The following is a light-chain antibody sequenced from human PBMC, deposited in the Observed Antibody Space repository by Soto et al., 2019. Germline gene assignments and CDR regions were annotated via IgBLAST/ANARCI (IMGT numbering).Light chain of an antibody. V-gene: IGKV3-20*01. CDR2: GAS. Sequence: ETVLTQSPATLSLSPVERATLSCRASQSVSSYLAWYQQKPGQAPRLLIYGASSRATGIPDRFSGGGSGTDFTLTISRLEPEDFAVYYCQQFSSYPLTFGGGTKVDI. CDR3: QQFSSYPLT. CDR1: QSVSSY. J-gene: IGKJ4*01.